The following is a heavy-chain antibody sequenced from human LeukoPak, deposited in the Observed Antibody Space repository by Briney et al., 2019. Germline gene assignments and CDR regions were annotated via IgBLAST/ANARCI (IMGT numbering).Heavy chain of an antibody. CDR2: ISWNSGSI. CDR1: GFTFDDYA. D-gene: IGHD4-23*01. J-gene: IGHJ4*02. Sequence: GGSLRLSCAASGFTFDDYAMHWVRQAPGKGLEWVSGISWNSGSIGYADSVKGRFTISRDNSKNTLYLQMNSLRAEDTAVYYCASSDYGGPDYWGQGTLVTVSS. V-gene: IGHV3-9*01. CDR3: ASSDYGGPDY.